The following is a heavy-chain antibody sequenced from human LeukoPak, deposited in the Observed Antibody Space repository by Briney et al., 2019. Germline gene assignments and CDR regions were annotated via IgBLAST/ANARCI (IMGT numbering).Heavy chain of an antibody. CDR2: INHSGST. J-gene: IGHJ1*01. CDR1: GGSFSGYH. Sequence: PSETLSLTCAVYGGSFSGYHWSWIRQPPGKGLEWIGEINHSGSTNYNSSLKSRVTISVDTSKNQFSLKLSSVTAADTAVYYCARAAHRRPAEYFQHWGQGTLVTVSS. V-gene: IGHV4-34*01. CDR3: ARAAHRRPAEYFQH.